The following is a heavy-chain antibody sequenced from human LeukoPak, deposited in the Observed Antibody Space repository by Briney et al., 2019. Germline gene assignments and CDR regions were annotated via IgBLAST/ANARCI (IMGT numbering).Heavy chain of an antibody. J-gene: IGHJ4*02. Sequence: ASVKVSCKASGYDFTSVGITWVRQAPGHGLEWMGWISAYNGNTNYAQKLQGRVTMTTDTSTNTAYMELRSLRSDDTAVYYCARERGLYGDYAPMWGQGTLVTVSS. CDR1: GYDFTSVG. V-gene: IGHV1-18*01. CDR3: ARERGLYGDYAPM. D-gene: IGHD4-17*01. CDR2: ISAYNGNT.